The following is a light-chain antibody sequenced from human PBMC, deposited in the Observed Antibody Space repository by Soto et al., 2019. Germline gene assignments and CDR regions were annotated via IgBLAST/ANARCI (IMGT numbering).Light chain of an antibody. Sequence: SSELTQPPSVSVSPGQTASITCSGDKLGDKYACWYQQKPGQSPVLVIYQDSKRPSGIPERFSGSNSGNTATLTISGTQAMDEADYYCQAWDSRTYVFGTGTKVTVL. CDR2: QDS. CDR3: QAWDSRTYV. J-gene: IGLJ1*01. CDR1: KLGDKY. V-gene: IGLV3-1*01.